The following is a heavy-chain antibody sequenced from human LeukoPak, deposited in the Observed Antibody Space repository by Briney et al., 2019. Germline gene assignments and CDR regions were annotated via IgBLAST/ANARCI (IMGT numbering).Heavy chain of an antibody. CDR2: INHSGST. J-gene: IGHJ4*02. CDR1: GFTVSSNY. Sequence: GSLRLSCAASGFTVSSNYMSWIRQPPGKGLEWIGEINHSGSTNYNPSLKSRVTISVDTSKNQFSLKLSSVTAADTAVYYCATYAMVKGTLFDYWGQGTLVTVSS. D-gene: IGHD5-18*01. V-gene: IGHV4-34*08. CDR3: ATYAMVKGTLFDY.